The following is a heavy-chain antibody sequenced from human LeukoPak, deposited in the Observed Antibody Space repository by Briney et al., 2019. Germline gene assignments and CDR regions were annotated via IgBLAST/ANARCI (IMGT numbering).Heavy chain of an antibody. CDR1: GFTFSTYT. CDR3: ARGRGTYYDFWSGPIPFDY. J-gene: IGHJ4*02. D-gene: IGHD3-3*01. Sequence: GGSLILSCAASGFTFSTYTMNWVRQAPGKGLEWVSYISSSSSTIYYADSVKGRFTISRDNAKNSLYLQMNSLRAEDTAVYYCARGRGTYYDFWSGPIPFDYWGQGTLVTVSS. V-gene: IGHV3-48*01. CDR2: ISSSSSTI.